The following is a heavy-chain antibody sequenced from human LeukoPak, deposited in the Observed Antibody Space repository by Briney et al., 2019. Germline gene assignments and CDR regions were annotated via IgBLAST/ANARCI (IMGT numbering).Heavy chain of an antibody. Sequence: PGGSLRLSCAASGFTFSSYGMHWVRQAPGKGLEWVAVISYDGSNKYYADSVKGRFTISRDNSKNSLYLQMNSLRAEDTAVYYCARDGAYCSGGSCYGGHYFDYWGQGTLVTVSS. CDR2: ISYDGSNK. J-gene: IGHJ4*02. CDR1: GFTFSSYG. D-gene: IGHD2-15*01. CDR3: ARDGAYCSGGSCYGGHYFDY. V-gene: IGHV3-30*03.